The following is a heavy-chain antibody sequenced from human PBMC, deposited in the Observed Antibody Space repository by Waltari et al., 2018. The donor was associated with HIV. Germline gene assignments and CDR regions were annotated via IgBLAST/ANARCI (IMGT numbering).Heavy chain of an antibody. CDR3: ARVAGGDYFDY. Sequence: QVQLVQSGGEEQKPGASVKVSCKAYGYTFIDHGITWVRQAPGQGLEWMAWISPYNGNTDYAQRFQGRVSVTTDTSTNTAYMELRSLRSDDTAVYFCARVAGGDYFDYWGQGTLVTVSS. CDR1: GYTFIDHG. J-gene: IGHJ4*02. D-gene: IGHD4-17*01. CDR2: ISPYNGNT. V-gene: IGHV1-18*01.